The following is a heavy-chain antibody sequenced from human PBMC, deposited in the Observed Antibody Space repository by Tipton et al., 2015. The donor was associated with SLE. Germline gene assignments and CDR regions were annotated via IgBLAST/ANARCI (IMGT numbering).Heavy chain of an antibody. CDR3: ARESDYSGQDAFDI. CDR1: GGSISSYY. V-gene: IGHV4-59*12. D-gene: IGHD1-26*01. CDR2: IFHSGDS. J-gene: IGHJ3*02. Sequence: TLSLTCTVSGGSISSYYWSWIRQPPGKGLEWIGYIFHSGDSYYNPSLKSRVTMSVDRSNNHFSLKLSSVTAADTAVYYCARESDYSGQDAFDIWGQGTMVTVSS.